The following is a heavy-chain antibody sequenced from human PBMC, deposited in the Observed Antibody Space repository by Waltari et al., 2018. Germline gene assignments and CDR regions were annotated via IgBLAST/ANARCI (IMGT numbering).Heavy chain of an antibody. CDR1: GYTFTGYY. CDR2: INPNSGGT. CDR3: ARVIMITFGGVIDAFDI. D-gene: IGHD3-16*01. J-gene: IGHJ3*02. Sequence: QVQLVQSGAEVKKPGASVKVSCKASGYTFTGYYMHWVRQAPGQGLEWMGWINPNSGGTNYAQKFQGRVTMTRDTSISTAYMELSRLRSDDTAVYYCARVIMITFGGVIDAFDIWGQGTMVTVSS. V-gene: IGHV1-2*02.